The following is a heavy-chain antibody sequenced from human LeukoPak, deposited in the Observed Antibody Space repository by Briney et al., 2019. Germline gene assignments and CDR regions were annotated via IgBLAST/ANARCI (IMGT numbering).Heavy chain of an antibody. D-gene: IGHD6-6*01. CDR1: GGPFSSYY. CDR3: ARGSSGHYDDFDV. CDR2: IYYSGST. J-gene: IGHJ3*01. V-gene: IGHV4-59*08. Sequence: WGTLSLTCTVSGGPFSSYYWSWIRQPPGKGLEWLGYIYYSGSTNNNPSLKSRVTISVDTSKNQFSLKLSSVTAAETAVYYCARGSSGHYDDFDVWGKGTMVTVSS.